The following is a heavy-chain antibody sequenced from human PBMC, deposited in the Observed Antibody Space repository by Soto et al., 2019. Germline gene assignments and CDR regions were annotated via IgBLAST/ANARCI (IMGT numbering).Heavy chain of an antibody. V-gene: IGHV3-43*01. CDR3: AKGTMAVAGPTTFDY. J-gene: IGHJ4*02. Sequence: GGSLRLSCAASGFTFHDYTMHWVRQAPGKGLEWVSLISWDGGSTYYADSVKGRFTISRDNSKNSLYLQMNSLRTEDTALYYCAKGTMAVAGPTTFDYWGQGTLVTVSS. CDR1: GFTFHDYT. D-gene: IGHD6-19*01. CDR2: ISWDGGST.